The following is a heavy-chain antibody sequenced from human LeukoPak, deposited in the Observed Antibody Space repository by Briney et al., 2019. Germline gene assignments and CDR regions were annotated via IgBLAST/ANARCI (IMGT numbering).Heavy chain of an antibody. V-gene: IGHV3-7*01. CDR3: ARWLYSSGWAIDY. D-gene: IGHD6-19*01. CDR2: IRQDGSAQ. J-gene: IGHJ4*02. Sequence: GGSLRLSCAASGFTFSNYYMNWVRQAPGKGLEWVANIRQDGSAQFYADSAKGRFTISRDNAKNSLYLQMNSLRDEDTAVYYCARWLYSSGWAIDYWGQGTLVTVSS. CDR1: GFTFSNYY.